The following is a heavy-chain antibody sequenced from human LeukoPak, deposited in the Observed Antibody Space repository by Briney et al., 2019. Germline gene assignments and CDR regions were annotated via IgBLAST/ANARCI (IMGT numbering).Heavy chain of an antibody. CDR2: ISYDGSNK. CDR3: AKQYCSSPSCYAYYYYYNRAV. Sequence: GGSLRLSCAASGFTFSSYGMHWVRRAPGKGLEWVAVISYDGSNKYYADSVKGRFTISRDNSKNTLYLQMNSLRAEDTAVYYCAKQYCSSPSCYAYYYYYNRAVGGKGTTVTVS. J-gene: IGHJ6*03. CDR1: GFTFSSYG. V-gene: IGHV3-30*18. D-gene: IGHD2-2*01.